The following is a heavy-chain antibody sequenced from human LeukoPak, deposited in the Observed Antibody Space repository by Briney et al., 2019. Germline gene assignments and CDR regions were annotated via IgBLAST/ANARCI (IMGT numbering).Heavy chain of an antibody. D-gene: IGHD3-9*01. CDR1: GGSISSGGYP. J-gene: IGHJ4*02. V-gene: IGHV4-30-2*01. Sequence: PSETLSLTCAVFGGSISSGGYPWSWIRQPPGKGLEWIGYIFHTGHTSYNPSLKSRVTISVVMSKNQFSLKLTSVTAADTAVYYCARAMTGRYFEFAYWGQGTLVTVSS. CDR2: IFHTGHT. CDR3: ARAMTGRYFEFAY.